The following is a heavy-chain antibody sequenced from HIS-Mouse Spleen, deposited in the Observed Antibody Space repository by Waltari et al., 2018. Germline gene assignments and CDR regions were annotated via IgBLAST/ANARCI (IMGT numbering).Heavy chain of an antibody. CDR3: AREIPYSSSWYDWYFDL. V-gene: IGHV4-39*07. J-gene: IGHJ2*01. CDR2: IYCSGST. D-gene: IGHD6-13*01. Sequence: QLQLQESGPGLVKPSETLYLTCPASCGSIRRSRYYWGWIRQPPGKGLEWIGSIYCSGSTYYNPSLKSRVTISVDTSKNQFSLKLSSVTAADTAVYYCAREIPYSSSWYDWYFDLWGRGTLVTVSS. CDR1: CGSIRRSRYY.